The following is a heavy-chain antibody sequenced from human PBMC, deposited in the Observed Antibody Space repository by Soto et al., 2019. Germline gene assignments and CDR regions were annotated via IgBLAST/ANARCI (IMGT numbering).Heavy chain of an antibody. Sequence: DSVNVSCKASGYTFTNYSISWVRQAPGEGLEWVGWINTTLGNKIYAQKFQGRLTLTTDKSTSTAYMELRSLRSEDTAVYYCARTSGYDSFDYWGQGTLVTVSS. CDR2: INTTLGNK. D-gene: IGHD5-12*01. CDR1: GYTFTNYS. J-gene: IGHJ4*02. V-gene: IGHV1-18*01. CDR3: ARTSGYDSFDY.